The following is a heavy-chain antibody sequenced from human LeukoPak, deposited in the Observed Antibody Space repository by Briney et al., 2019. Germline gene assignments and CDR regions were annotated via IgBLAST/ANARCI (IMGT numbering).Heavy chain of an antibody. V-gene: IGHV3-23*01. CDR3: AKQVVRGVLIGVDYFDY. CDR1: GFTFSSYA. CDR2: ISGSGGST. D-gene: IGHD3-10*01. J-gene: IGHJ4*02. Sequence: GGSLRLSCAASGFTFSSYAMSWVRQAPGKGLEWVSAISGSGGSTYYADSVKGRFTISRDNSKNTLYLQMNSLRAEDTAVYYCAKQVVRGVLIGVDYFDYWGQGTLVTVSS.